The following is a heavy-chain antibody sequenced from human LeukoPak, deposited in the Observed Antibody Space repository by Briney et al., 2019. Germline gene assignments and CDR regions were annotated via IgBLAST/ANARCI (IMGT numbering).Heavy chain of an antibody. Sequence: SETLSLTCTVSGGSISSYYWSWIRQPPGKGLEWIGYIYYSGSTNYNPSLKSRVTISVDMSKNQLSLKLSSVTAADTAVYYCASGAYSGGWFPSFDRWGQGTLVTVSS. CDR2: IYYSGST. D-gene: IGHD6-19*01. CDR3: ASGAYSGGWFPSFDR. V-gene: IGHV4-59*08. J-gene: IGHJ4*02. CDR1: GGSISSYY.